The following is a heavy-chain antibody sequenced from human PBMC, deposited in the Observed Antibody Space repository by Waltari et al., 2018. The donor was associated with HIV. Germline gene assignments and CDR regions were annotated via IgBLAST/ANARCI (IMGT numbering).Heavy chain of an antibody. J-gene: IGHJ5*02. D-gene: IGHD6-19*01. V-gene: IGHV4-59*01. Sequence: QVQLQESGPGLVKTSETLSLTCTVSGGSISSYYWSWIRQPPGKGLEWIGYIYHRGSTNDNPSLQSRVTISVDTSKNQFSLKLSSVTAADTAVYDCARGRDIAVAGSPWGQGTLVTVSS. CDR1: GGSISSYY. CDR3: ARGRDIAVAGSP. CDR2: IYHRGST.